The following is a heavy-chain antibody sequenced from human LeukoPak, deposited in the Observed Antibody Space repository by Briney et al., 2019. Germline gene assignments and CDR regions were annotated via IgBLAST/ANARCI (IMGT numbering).Heavy chain of an antibody. J-gene: IGHJ4*02. CDR3: AQEGAIDSDS. V-gene: IGHV3-23*01. CDR2: IVGSGGRT. D-gene: IGHD3-3*01. CDR1: GFGFSSYA. Sequence: GGSLRLSCAASGFGFSSYAMSWVRQAPGKGLEWVSTIVGSGGRTYYADSVKGRFTISRDNSENTLYLQMISLRAEDTAIYYCAQEGAIDSDSWGQGILVTVSS.